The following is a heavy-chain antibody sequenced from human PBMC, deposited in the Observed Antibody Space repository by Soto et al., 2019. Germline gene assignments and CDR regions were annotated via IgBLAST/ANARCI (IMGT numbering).Heavy chain of an antibody. CDR3: ATLPEGLNRYYYYGMDV. V-gene: IGHV4-34*01. Sequence: SETLSLTCAVYGGSFSGYYWSWIRQPPGKGLEWIGEINHSGSTNYNPSLKSRVTISVDTSKNQFSLKLSSVTAADTAVYYCATLPEGLNRYYYYGMDVWGQGTTVTVSS. D-gene: IGHD2-8*01. CDR2: INHSGST. J-gene: IGHJ6*02. CDR1: GGSFSGYY.